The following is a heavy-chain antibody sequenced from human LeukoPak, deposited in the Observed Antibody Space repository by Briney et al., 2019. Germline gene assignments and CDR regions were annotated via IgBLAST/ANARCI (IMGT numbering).Heavy chain of an antibody. CDR2: IRSKAYGGTA. Sequence: HPGGSLRPSCTASGFTFGDYAMSWVRQAPGKGLEWVGFIRSKAYGGTAEYAASVKGRFTISRDDSKSIAYLQMNSLKTEDTAVYYCTKSGTAIVGTTAAYYFDYWGQGTLVTVSS. J-gene: IGHJ4*02. D-gene: IGHD1-26*01. CDR3: TKSGTAIVGTTAAYYFDY. CDR1: GFTFGDYA. V-gene: IGHV3-49*04.